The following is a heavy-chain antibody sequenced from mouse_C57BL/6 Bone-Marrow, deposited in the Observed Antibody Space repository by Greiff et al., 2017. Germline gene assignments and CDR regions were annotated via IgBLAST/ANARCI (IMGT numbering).Heavy chain of an antibody. CDR1: GYTFTSYW. D-gene: IGHD1-1*01. V-gene: IGHV1-59*01. Sequence: QVQLQQPGAELVRPGTSVKLSCKASGYTFTSYWMHWVKQRPGQGLEWIGVIDPSDSYTNYNQKFKGKATVTVDTSSSTAYMQLSSLTSEDSAVYYCARCPNCPIYYYDDWGQGTTLTVSS. CDR3: ARCPNCPIYYYDD. CDR2: IDPSDSYT. J-gene: IGHJ2*01.